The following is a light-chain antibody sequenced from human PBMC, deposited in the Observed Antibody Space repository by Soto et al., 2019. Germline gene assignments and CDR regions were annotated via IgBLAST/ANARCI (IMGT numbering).Light chain of an antibody. J-gene: IGLJ1*01. V-gene: IGLV2-14*03. CDR1: SSDVGGYDF. Sequence: QSVLTQPASVSGSPGQSSTISCTRTSSDVGGYDFVSWYQQYPGRAPKLMIYDVSNRPSGVSNRFYGSKSGNTASLTISGLQAEDEADYYCNSYSSSATYVLGTGTKVTLL. CDR3: NSYSSSATYV. CDR2: DVS.